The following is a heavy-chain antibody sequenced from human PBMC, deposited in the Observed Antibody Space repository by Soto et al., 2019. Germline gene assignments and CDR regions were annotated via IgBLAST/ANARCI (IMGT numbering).Heavy chain of an antibody. V-gene: IGHV1-8*01. CDR1: GYTFTSYD. CDR3: ARGRRRYDFWSGYYTNWFDP. D-gene: IGHD3-3*01. Sequence: QVPLVQSGAEVKKPGASVKVSCKASGYTFTSYDINWVRQATGQGLEWMGWMNPNSGNTGYAQKFQGRVTMTRNTSISTAYMELSSLRSEDTAVYYCARGRRRYDFWSGYYTNWFDPWGQGTLVTVSS. CDR2: MNPNSGNT. J-gene: IGHJ5*02.